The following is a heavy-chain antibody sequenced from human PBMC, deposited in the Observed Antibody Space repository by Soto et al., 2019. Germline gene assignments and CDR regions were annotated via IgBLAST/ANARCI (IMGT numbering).Heavy chain of an antibody. Sequence: PGESLKISCKVSGYSFSTSWMGWVRQLPGKGLEWMGIIYPGDSDSRYGPSFEGHVTFSVDKSISTAYLEWSSLKASDTAIYYCARLSRRVAQESNYFDPWGQGNLVTVSS. CDR1: GYSFSTSW. CDR2: IYPGDSDS. CDR3: ARLSRRVAQESNYFDP. J-gene: IGHJ5*02. V-gene: IGHV5-51*01. D-gene: IGHD2-8*01.